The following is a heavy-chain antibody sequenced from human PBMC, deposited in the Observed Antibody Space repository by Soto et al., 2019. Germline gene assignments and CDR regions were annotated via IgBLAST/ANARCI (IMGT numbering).Heavy chain of an antibody. J-gene: IGHJ4*02. Sequence: QVQLVQSGAEVKKPGSSVKVSCKASGCTFSSYAISWVRQAPGQGLEWMGGIIPIFGTANYAQKFQGRVTITADKSTSTAYMELRSLRTEDTAVYYCARDLLVRARSSRFDYWGQGTLVTVSS. CDR3: ARDLLVRARSSRFDY. D-gene: IGHD3-10*01. V-gene: IGHV1-69*06. CDR2: IIPIFGTA. CDR1: GCTFSSYA.